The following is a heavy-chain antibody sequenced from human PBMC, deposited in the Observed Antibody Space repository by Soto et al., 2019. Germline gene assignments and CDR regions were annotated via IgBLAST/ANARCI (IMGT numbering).Heavy chain of an antibody. CDR1: GFSLSTSGVS. V-gene: IGHV2-5*02. D-gene: IGHD2-21*02. J-gene: IGHJ6*02. CDR3: AHSRCGGDCLQSYPSHYYYGMDV. Sequence: QITLKESGPTLVKPTQTLTLTCTFSGFSLSTSGVSVGWIRQPPGKALEWLALIYWDDDKRYSPSLKSRLTITTDTPKNPVVLRMTNMDPVDTATYYCAHSRCGGDCLQSYPSHYYYGMDVWGQGTTVTVSS. CDR2: IYWDDDK.